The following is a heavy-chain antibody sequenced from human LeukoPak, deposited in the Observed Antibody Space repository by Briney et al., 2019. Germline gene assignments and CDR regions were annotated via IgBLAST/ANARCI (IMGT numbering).Heavy chain of an antibody. CDR1: GFTFSSYG. V-gene: IGHV3-30*18. D-gene: IGHD1-1*01. CDR3: AKDHGSRFLDY. J-gene: IGHJ4*02. CDR2: ISYDGSNK. Sequence: PGRSLRLSCAASGFTFSSYGMHWVRQAPGKGLEWVAVISYDGSNKYYADSVKGRFTISRDNSKTTLYLQMNSLRAEDTAVYYCAKDHGSRFLDYWGQGTLVTVSS.